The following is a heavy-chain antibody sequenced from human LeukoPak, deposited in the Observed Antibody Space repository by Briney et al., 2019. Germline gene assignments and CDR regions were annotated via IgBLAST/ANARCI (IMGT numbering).Heavy chain of an antibody. CDR2: IYHSGST. V-gene: IGHV4-30-2*02. CDR3: ARMTTVAWFDP. D-gene: IGHD4-23*01. J-gene: IGHJ5*02. CDR1: GGSISSGGYS. Sequence: PSQTLSLTCAVSGGSISSGGYSWSWIRQPPGKGLEWIGYIYHSGSTYYNPSPKSRVTISVDTSKNQFSLKLSSVTAADTAVYYCARMTTVAWFDPWGQGTLVTVSS.